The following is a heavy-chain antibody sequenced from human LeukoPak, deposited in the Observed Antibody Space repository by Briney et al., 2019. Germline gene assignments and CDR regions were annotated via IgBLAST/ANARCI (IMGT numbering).Heavy chain of an antibody. CDR1: GGSISSYY. CDR3: ARIKVGATSYGSWFDP. CDR2: IYYSGST. J-gene: IGHJ5*02. Sequence: PSETLSLTCTVSGGSISSYYWSWIRQPPGKGLEWIGYIYYSGSTNYNPSLKSRVTISVDTSKNQFSLKLSSVTAADTAVYYCARIKVGATSYGSWFDPWGQGTLVTVSS. D-gene: IGHD1-26*01. V-gene: IGHV4-59*08.